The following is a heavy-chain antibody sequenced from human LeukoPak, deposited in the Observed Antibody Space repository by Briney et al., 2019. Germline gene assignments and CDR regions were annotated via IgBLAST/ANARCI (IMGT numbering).Heavy chain of an antibody. CDR3: ATALNRYFYGMDV. J-gene: IGHJ6*02. V-gene: IGHV4-61*02. Sequence: SSETLSLTCTVSGGSISSGSYYWSWIRQPAGKGLEWVGRIYTSGSTNYNPSLKSRVTISVDTSKNQFSLKLSSVTAADTAVYYCATALNRYFYGMDVWGQGTTVTVSS. CDR1: GGSISSGSYY. D-gene: IGHD1-14*01. CDR2: IYTSGST.